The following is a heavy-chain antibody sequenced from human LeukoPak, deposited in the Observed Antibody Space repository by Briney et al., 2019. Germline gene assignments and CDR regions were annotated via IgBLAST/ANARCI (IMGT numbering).Heavy chain of an antibody. V-gene: IGHV3-23*01. D-gene: IGHD1-26*01. CDR2: ISAGGGYT. CDR3: ALGVRKWLGGSYYFVY. Sequence: GGSLRLSCAASGFTFSTYAMSWVRQAPGKGLEWVSSISAGGGYTYYADSVKGRFTISRDNSKNTLYLQMNSLRAEDTAVYYCALGVRKWLGGSYYFVYWGQGTLVTVSS. CDR1: GFTFSTYA. J-gene: IGHJ4*02.